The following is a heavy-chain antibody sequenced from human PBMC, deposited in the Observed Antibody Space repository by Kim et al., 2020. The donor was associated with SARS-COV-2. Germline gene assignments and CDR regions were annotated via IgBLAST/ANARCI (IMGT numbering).Heavy chain of an antibody. CDR1: GFTFSSYG. J-gene: IGHJ4*02. CDR3: AKETSVVTMIVVARDSPPYFDY. CDR2: ISYDGSNK. V-gene: IGHV3-30*18. Sequence: GGSLRLSCAASGFTFSSYGMHWVRQAPGKGLEWVAVISYDGSNKYYADSVKGRFTISRDNSKNTLYLQMNSLRAEDTAVYYCAKETSVVTMIVVARDSPPYFDYWGQGTLVTVSS. D-gene: IGHD3-22*01.